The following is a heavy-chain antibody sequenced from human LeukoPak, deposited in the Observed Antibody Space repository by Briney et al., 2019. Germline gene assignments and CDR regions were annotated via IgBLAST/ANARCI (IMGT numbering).Heavy chain of an antibody. D-gene: IGHD2-21*02. V-gene: IGHV3-74*01. CDR3: ARVISAYCGGDCNLDY. CDR1: GFTFSSYA. CDR2: INSDGSST. Sequence: PGGSLRLSCAASGFTFSSYAMSWVRQAPGKGPVWVSRINSDGSSTSYADSVKGRFTISRDNAKNTLYLQMNSLRAEDTAVYYCARVISAYCGGDCNLDYWGQGTLVTVSS. J-gene: IGHJ4*02.